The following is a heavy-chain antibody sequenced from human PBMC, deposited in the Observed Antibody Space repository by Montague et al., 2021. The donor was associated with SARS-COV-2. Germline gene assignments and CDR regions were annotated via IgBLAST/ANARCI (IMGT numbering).Heavy chain of an antibody. J-gene: IGHJ6*02. CDR1: GVSFSNYV. V-gene: IGHV3-23*01. CDR2: IGGSGVDT. D-gene: IGHD2-15*01. Sequence: SLRLPCAASGVSFSNYVMNWVRQAPGKGLEWVSSIGGSGVDTYYADSVKGRFAISRDNSKNTLYLQMDSLRAEDTALYHCAKSGYCNTKCAALDVWGQGTTVTVSS. CDR3: AKSGYCNTKCAALDV.